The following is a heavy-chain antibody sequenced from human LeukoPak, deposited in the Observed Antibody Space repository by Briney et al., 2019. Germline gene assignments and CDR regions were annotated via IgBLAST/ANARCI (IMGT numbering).Heavy chain of an antibody. D-gene: IGHD2-15*01. CDR3: ARQGSHWYFDI. CDR1: GGSISSYY. V-gene: IGHV4-59*01. CDR2: IYYSGST. Sequence: PSETLSLTCTVSGGSISSYYWSWIRQPPGKGLEWIGYIYYSGSTNYNPSLKSRVTLSVDTSKNQFSLKLSSVTAADTAVYYCARQGSHWYFDIWGRGTLVTVSS. J-gene: IGHJ2*01.